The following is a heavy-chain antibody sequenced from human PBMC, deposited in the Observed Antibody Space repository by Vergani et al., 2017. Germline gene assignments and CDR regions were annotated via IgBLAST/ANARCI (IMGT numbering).Heavy chain of an antibody. J-gene: IGHJ1*01. CDR3: AKDIGSSGWYSGYFQH. Sequence: QVQLVESGGGVVQPGRSLRLSCAASGFTFSSYGMHWVRQAPGKGLEWVAVISYDGSNKYYADSVKGRFTISRDNSKNSLYLQMNSLRTEDTALYYCAKDIGSSGWYSGYFQHWGQGTLVTVSS. CDR2: ISYDGSNK. CDR1: GFTFSSYG. V-gene: IGHV3-30*18. D-gene: IGHD6-19*01.